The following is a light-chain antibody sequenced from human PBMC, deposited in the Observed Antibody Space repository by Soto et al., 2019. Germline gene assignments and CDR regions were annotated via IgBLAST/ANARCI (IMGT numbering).Light chain of an antibody. CDR2: EVS. CDR3: SSYTSRSTLV. J-gene: IGLJ3*02. CDR1: SSDVGGYDY. V-gene: IGLV2-14*01. Sequence: QSVLTQPASVSGSPGQSITISCTGTSSDVGGYDYVSWYQQFPGKAPKPIIYEVSNRPSGVSARFSGSKSGNTASLTISGLQAEDEADYYCSSYTSRSTLVFGGGTQLTVL.